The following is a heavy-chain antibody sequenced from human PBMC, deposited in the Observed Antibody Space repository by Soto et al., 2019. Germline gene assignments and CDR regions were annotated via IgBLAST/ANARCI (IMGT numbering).Heavy chain of an antibody. V-gene: IGHV3-30*18. D-gene: IGHD1-26*01. J-gene: IGHJ4*02. CDR2: ISYDGSNT. CDR1: GFTFSSYG. CDR3: AKEGGLSGSYYISSSYYFDY. Sequence: QVQLVESGGGVVQPGRSLRLSCVASGFTFSSYGMHWVRQAPGKGLEWVAIISYDGSNTYYADSVKGRLTISRDNSKNTLYLQMNSLRAEYTSVYYCAKEGGLSGSYYISSSYYFDYWGQGTLVTVSS.